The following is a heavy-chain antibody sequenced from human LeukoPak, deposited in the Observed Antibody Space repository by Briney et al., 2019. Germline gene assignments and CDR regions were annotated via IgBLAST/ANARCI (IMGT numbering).Heavy chain of an antibody. CDR1: GGSFSTYY. CDR2: IYYSGST. J-gene: IGHJ4*02. D-gene: IGHD4-23*01. CDR3: ARALDYGGNLIDY. V-gene: IGHV4-59*01. Sequence: SETLSLTCTVSGGSFSTYYWSWIRQPPGKGLEWIGYIYYSGSTNYNPSLKSRVTISVDTSKNQFSLKLSSVTAADTAVYYCARALDYGGNLIDYWGQGTLVAVSS.